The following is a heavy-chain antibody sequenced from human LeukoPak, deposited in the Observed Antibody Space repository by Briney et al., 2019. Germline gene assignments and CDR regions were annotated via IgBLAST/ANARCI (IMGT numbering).Heavy chain of an antibody. J-gene: IGHJ4*02. Sequence: GESLKISCKGSGYSFINYWIPWGRQMPGKGLEWMGIIYPGDSDTRYSPSFQGQVTISADKSISTAYLQWNSLKASDTAVYYCARGDDSTGYHPFYYWGQGTLVTVSS. D-gene: IGHD3-22*01. V-gene: IGHV5-51*01. CDR3: ARGDDSTGYHPFYY. CDR2: IYPGDSDT. CDR1: GYSFINYW.